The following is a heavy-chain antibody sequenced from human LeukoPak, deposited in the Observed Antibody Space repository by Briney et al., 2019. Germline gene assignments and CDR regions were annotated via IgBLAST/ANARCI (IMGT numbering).Heavy chain of an antibody. D-gene: IGHD1-26*01. V-gene: IGHV4-39*01. Sequence: LETLSLTCTVSGGSVSSSSYYWGWIRQPPGKGPEWIGSIYYVGDTYHNPSLKSRVTISVDTSKNQFSLKLRSVTAAETAVYYCVRLSGSNYSPVENWGQGTLVTVFS. J-gene: IGHJ4*02. CDR3: VRLSGSNYSPVEN. CDR1: GGSVSSSSYY. CDR2: IYYVGDT.